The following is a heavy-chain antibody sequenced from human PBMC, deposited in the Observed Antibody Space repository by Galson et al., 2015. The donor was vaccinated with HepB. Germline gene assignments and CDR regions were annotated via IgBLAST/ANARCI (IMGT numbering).Heavy chain of an antibody. V-gene: IGHV3-30*18. CDR2: ISYDGSNK. CDR3: AKPTISEHFGPYYYYYYGMDV. Sequence: SLRLSCAASGFTFSSYGMHWVRQAPGKGLEWVAVISYDGSNKYYADSVKGRFTISRDNSKNTLYLQMNSLRAEDTAVYYCAKPTISEHFGPYYYYYYGMDVWGQGTTVTVSS. J-gene: IGHJ6*02. D-gene: IGHD3-3*02. CDR1: GFTFSSYG.